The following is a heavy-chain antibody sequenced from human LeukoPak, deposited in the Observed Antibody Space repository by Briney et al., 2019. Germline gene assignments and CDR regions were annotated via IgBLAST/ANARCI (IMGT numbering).Heavy chain of an antibody. D-gene: IGHD6-19*01. CDR2: INPNGGST. Sequence: ASVKVSCKASGYTFTSYYMHWARQAPGQGLEWMGIINPNGGSTTYAQKFHGRVTMTRDTSTSTVYMELSSLRSEDTAVYYCARDSIAVSGTDFDYWGQGTLVTVSS. J-gene: IGHJ4*02. CDR3: ARDSIAVSGTDFDY. V-gene: IGHV1-46*01. CDR1: GYTFTSYY.